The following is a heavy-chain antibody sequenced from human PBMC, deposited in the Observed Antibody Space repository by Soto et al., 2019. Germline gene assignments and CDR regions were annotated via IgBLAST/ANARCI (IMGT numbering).Heavy chain of an antibody. J-gene: IGHJ5*02. Sequence: QLQLQESGPGLVKPSETLSLTCTVSGGSISSSSYYWGWIRQPPGKGLEWIGSIYYSGSPYYNPYIKRRVTICVNTSKNQFSLKLSSVAAADTAVYYGARPTGRYCSRSSGWFDPWGQGTLVTVSS. CDR1: GGSISSSSYY. CDR3: ARPTGRYCSRSSGWFDP. CDR2: IYYSGSP. V-gene: IGHV4-39*01. D-gene: IGHD2-2*01.